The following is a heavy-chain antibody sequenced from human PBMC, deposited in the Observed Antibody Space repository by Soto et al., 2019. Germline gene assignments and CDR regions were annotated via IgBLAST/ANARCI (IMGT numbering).Heavy chain of an antibody. D-gene: IGHD3-10*01. CDR3: ARRELLSEAFDI. Sequence: KPSETLSLTCTVSGGSISSSSYYWGWIRQPPGKGLEWIGSIYYSGSTYYNPSLKSRVTISVDTSKNQFSLKLSSVTAADTAVYYCARRELLSEAFDIWGQGTMVTV. V-gene: IGHV4-39*01. J-gene: IGHJ3*02. CDR2: IYYSGST. CDR1: GGSISSSSYY.